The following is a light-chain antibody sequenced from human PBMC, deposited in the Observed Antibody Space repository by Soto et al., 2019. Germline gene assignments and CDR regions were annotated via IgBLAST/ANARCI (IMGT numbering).Light chain of an antibody. CDR2: GNN. Sequence: QSVLTQPPSVSGAPGQRVTISCTGSSSNIGAGYDVPWYQQLPGTAPKLLIYGNNNRPSGVPDRFSGSKSGTSASLAITGLQVEDEADYYCQSYDSSLSSYVFGTGTKLTVL. CDR1: SSNIGAGYD. CDR3: QSYDSSLSSYV. V-gene: IGLV1-40*01. J-gene: IGLJ1*01.